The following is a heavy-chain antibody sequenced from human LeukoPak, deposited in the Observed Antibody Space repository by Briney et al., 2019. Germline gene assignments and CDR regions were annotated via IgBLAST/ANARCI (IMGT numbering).Heavy chain of an antibody. CDR1: GFTFSDYY. CDR3: ARDRGSGSYSSWFDP. Sequence: GGSLRLSCAASGFTFSDYYVSWIRQAPGKGLEWVSYISSSGSTIYYADSVKGRFTISRDNAKNSLYLQMNSLRAEDTAVYYCARDRGSGSYSSWFDPWGQGTLVTVSS. CDR2: ISSSGSTI. J-gene: IGHJ5*02. D-gene: IGHD3-10*01. V-gene: IGHV3-11*01.